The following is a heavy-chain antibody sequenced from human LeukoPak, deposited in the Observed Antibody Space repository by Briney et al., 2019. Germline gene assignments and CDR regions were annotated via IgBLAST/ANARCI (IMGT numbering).Heavy chain of an antibody. V-gene: IGHV3-64D*06. CDR1: GFTFSSYA. CDR2: ISSNGGST. Sequence: GGSLRLSCSASGFTFSSYAMHWVRQAPGKGLEYVSAISSNGGSTYYADSVKGRFTISRDNSKNTLYLQMSSLRAEDTAVYYCVKATRYCSSTSCYGSWYYGMDVWGQGTTVTVSS. J-gene: IGHJ6*02. D-gene: IGHD2-2*01. CDR3: VKATRYCSSTSCYGSWYYGMDV.